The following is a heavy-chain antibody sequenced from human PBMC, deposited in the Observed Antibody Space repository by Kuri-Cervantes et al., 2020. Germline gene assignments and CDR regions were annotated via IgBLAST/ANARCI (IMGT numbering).Heavy chain of an antibody. D-gene: IGHD2-15*01. Sequence: SETLSLTCTVSGGSISSYYWSWIRQPPGKGLEWIGYIYYSGSTNYNPSLKSRVTISVDTSKNQFSLKLSSVTAADTAVYYCASYCSGGSCYSGYFQHWGQGTPVTVSS. J-gene: IGHJ1*01. CDR3: ASYCSGGSCYSGYFQH. CDR1: GGSISSYY. CDR2: IYYSGST. V-gene: IGHV4-59*01.